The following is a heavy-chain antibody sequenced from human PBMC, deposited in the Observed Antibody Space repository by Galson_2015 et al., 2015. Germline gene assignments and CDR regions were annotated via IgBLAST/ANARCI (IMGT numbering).Heavy chain of an antibody. CDR1: GYTFTGYY. Sequence: SVKVSCKASGYTFTGYYMHWVRQAPGQGLEWMGWINPNSGGTNYAQKFQGRVTITADESTSTAYMELSSLRSEDTAVYYCATAIVVVPAAEYYFDYWGQGTLVTVSS. V-gene: IGHV1-2*02. CDR3: ATAIVVVPAAEYYFDY. J-gene: IGHJ4*02. D-gene: IGHD2-2*01. CDR2: INPNSGGT.